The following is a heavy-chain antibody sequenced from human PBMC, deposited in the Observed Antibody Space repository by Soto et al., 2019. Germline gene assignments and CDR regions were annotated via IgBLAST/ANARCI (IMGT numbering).Heavy chain of an antibody. J-gene: IGHJ4*02. CDR3: ARGINRSGAY. CDR2: ISRSGANI. CDR1: GFNFSDYY. D-gene: IGHD3-10*01. Sequence: GESLKISCAGSGFNFSDYYMVWVRQAPGKGLEWVSSISRSGANIHYADSVKGRFTISRDNARNSLYLQMNSLRAEDTARYFCARGINRSGAYWGQGTQVTVSS. V-gene: IGHV3-21*04.